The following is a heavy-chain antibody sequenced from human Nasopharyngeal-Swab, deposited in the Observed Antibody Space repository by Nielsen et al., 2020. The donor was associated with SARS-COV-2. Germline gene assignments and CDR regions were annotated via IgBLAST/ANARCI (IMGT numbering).Heavy chain of an antibody. Sequence: GESLKISCAASGIFVSGNYMNWARQAPGMGLEWVSVVYSGGSTFYADSVKGRFTISRDNSKNTLYLQMNNLRPEDTAMYYCASPVFGVVSDAFDLWGQGTMVTVSS. D-gene: IGHD3-3*01. V-gene: IGHV3-53*01. CDR3: ASPVFGVVSDAFDL. J-gene: IGHJ3*01. CDR1: GIFVSGNY. CDR2: VYSGGST.